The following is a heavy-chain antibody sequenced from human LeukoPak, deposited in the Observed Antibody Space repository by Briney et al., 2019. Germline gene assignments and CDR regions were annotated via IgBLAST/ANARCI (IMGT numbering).Heavy chain of an antibody. CDR1: GGSLSSSSYY. V-gene: IGHV4-61*02. Sequence: SETLSLTCTVSGGSLSSSSYYWSWIRQPAGKGLEWIGRIYTSGSTNYNPSLKSRVTMSVDTSKNQFSLKLSSVTAADTAVYYCARSQQLDFDLWGRGTLVTVSS. D-gene: IGHD6-13*01. CDR3: ARSQQLDFDL. J-gene: IGHJ2*01. CDR2: IYTSGST.